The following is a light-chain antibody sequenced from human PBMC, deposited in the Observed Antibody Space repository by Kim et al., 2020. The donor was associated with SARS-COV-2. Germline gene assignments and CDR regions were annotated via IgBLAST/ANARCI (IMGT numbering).Light chain of an antibody. Sequence: QSALTQPASVSGSPGQSITIPCTGTSSDVGGYNYVSWYQQHPGKAPKLMIYNVSNRPSGISNRFSGSKSGNTASLTISGLQAEDEADYYCSSYTSSGTWVFGGGTKLTVL. CDR3: SSYTSSGTWV. J-gene: IGLJ3*02. CDR1: SSDVGGYNY. V-gene: IGLV2-14*03. CDR2: NVS.